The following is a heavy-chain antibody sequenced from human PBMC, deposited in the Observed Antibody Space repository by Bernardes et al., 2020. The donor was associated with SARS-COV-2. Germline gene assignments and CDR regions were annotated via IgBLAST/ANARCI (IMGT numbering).Heavy chain of an antibody. D-gene: IGHD2-2*01. CDR1: GGSFSGYY. Sequence: SETLSLTCAVYGGSFSGYYWSWIRQPPGKGLEWIGEINHSGSTNYNPSLKSRVTISVDTSKNQFSLKLSSVTAADTAVYYCARGVPPKDIVVVPAASSFDYWGQGTLVTVSS. CDR2: INHSGST. CDR3: ARGVPPKDIVVVPAASSFDY. V-gene: IGHV4-34*01. J-gene: IGHJ4*02.